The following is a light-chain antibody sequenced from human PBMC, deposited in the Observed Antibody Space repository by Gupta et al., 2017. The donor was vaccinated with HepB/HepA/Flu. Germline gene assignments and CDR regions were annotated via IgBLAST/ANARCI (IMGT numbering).Light chain of an antibody. V-gene: IGLV2-14*03. CDR1: SSDVGGYNY. CDR3: GSYTTSTTLGV. Sequence: QSALTQPASVSGTPGQSITISCPGTSSDVGGYNYVSWYQQHPGKAPKFIISDVSNRPSGVSNRCSGSKSGNTASLTISGLQAEDEADYFCGSYTTSTTLGVFGTGTKVTVL. CDR2: DVS. J-gene: IGLJ1*01.